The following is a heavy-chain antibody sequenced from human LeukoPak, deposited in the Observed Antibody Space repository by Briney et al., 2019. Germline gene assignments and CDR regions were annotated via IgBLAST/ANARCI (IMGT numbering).Heavy chain of an antibody. CDR2: INHSGST. CDR1: GGSFSGYY. CDR3: ARDRNYDFWSGYYSATPYYFDY. J-gene: IGHJ4*02. Sequence: SETLSLTCAVYGGSFSGYYWSWIRQPPGKGLEWIGEINHSGSTNYNPSLKSRVTISVDTSKNQFSLKLRSVTAADTAVYYCARDRNYDFWSGYYSATPYYFDYWGQGTLVTVSS. D-gene: IGHD3-3*01. V-gene: IGHV4-34*01.